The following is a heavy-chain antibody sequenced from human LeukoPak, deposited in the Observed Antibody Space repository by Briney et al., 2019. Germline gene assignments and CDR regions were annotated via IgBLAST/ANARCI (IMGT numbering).Heavy chain of an antibody. CDR3: AGEDNWFDP. D-gene: IGHD3-10*01. CDR1: GASINSYW. J-gene: IGHJ5*02. CDR2: IHHSGDT. Sequence: SETLSLTCSVSGASINSYWWSWIRQPPGRGLEWIAYIHHSGDTNYNPSLKSRVTISVDTSKNQFSLKLSSVTAADTAVYYCAGEDNWFDPWGQGTLVTVSS. V-gene: IGHV4-4*09.